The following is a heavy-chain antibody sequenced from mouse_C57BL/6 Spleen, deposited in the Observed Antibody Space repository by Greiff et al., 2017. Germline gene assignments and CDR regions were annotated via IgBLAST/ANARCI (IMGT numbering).Heavy chain of an antibody. CDR3: KRSVITTVVASMDY. V-gene: IGHV1-5*01. CDR2: IYPGNSAT. J-gene: IGHJ4*01. CDR1: GYTFTSYW. D-gene: IGHD1-1*01. Sequence: EVKLLESGTVLARPGASVTMSCKTSGYTFTSYWMHWVQQRPGQGLEWIGAIYPGNSATSYNQKFNGKAKLTAVTSASSDYMELSSLKNENSADYDCKRSVITTVVASMDYWGQGTSVTVSS.